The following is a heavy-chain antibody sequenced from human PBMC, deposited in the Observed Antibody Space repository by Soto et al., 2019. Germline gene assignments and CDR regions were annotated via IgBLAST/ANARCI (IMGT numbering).Heavy chain of an antibody. Sequence: LIRQPPVKGLEWIGYISYSGSTNYNPSLKSRVTISVDTSKNQFSLKLSSVTAADTAVYYCARGGSSSWYYYYGMDVWGQGTTVTVSS. CDR3: ARGGSSSWYYYYGMDV. CDR2: ISYSGST. J-gene: IGHJ6*02. D-gene: IGHD6-13*01. V-gene: IGHV4-59*13.